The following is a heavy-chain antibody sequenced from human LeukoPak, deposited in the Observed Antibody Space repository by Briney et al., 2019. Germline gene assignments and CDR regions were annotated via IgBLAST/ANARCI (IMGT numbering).Heavy chain of an antibody. V-gene: IGHV1-8*01. CDR3: ARGITMVRGVKRGWFDP. D-gene: IGHD3-10*01. Sequence: SVKVSCKASGYTFTSYDINWVRQATGQGLECMGWMNRNSGNTGYAQKCQGRVTMTRNTSISTAYMELSSLRSEDTALYYCARGITMVRGVKRGWFDPCGQGTLVTVSS. CDR1: GYTFTSYD. CDR2: MNRNSGNT. J-gene: IGHJ5*02.